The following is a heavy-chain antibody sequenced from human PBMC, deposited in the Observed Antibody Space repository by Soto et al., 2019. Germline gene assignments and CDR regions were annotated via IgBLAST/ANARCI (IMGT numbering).Heavy chain of an antibody. V-gene: IGHV4-31*03. Sequence: QVQLQESGPGLVKPSQTLSLTCTVSGGSISSGGYYWSWIRQHPGKGLEWIGYIYYSGSTYYNPSLKSRVTISVDTSKSQFSLKLSSVTAAATAVYYCARDFTDSSGPTLGMGVWGQGTTVTVSS. J-gene: IGHJ6*02. D-gene: IGHD6-19*01. CDR1: GGSISSGGYY. CDR2: IYYSGST. CDR3: ARDFTDSSGPTLGMGV.